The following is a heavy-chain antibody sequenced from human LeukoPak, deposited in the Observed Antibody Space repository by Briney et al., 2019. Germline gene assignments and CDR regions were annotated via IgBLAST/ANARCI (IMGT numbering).Heavy chain of an antibody. CDR1: GFTFTSYA. J-gene: IGHJ4*02. D-gene: IGHD4-17*01. Sequence: GGSLRLSCAAYGFTFTSYAMSWIRQAPGKGLEWVSAISASGDSTYYADSVKGRFTISRDNSKNTLYLQMNSLRAEDTAVYYCAKNVRWSTFDYWGQGTLVTVSS. CDR3: AKNVRWSTFDY. CDR2: ISASGDST. V-gene: IGHV3-23*01.